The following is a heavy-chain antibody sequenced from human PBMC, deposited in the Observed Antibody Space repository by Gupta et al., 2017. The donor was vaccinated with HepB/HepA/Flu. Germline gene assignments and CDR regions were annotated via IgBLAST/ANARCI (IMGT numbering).Heavy chain of an antibody. Sequence: DAPLLESGGALVQPGGSLRLCCAASGFNFSMYALTWVRPARGKGLDRASSISGNCYATYVADSVNDLFSIARDNAENTLYLQINCLRADDTAIYYRARYADVVAGFSPGGALDIWGQGTVVTVSS. D-gene: IGHD6-19*01. CDR3: ARYADVVAGFSPGGALDI. CDR2: ISGNCYAT. CDR1: GFNFSMYA. V-gene: IGHV3-23*01. J-gene: IGHJ3*02.